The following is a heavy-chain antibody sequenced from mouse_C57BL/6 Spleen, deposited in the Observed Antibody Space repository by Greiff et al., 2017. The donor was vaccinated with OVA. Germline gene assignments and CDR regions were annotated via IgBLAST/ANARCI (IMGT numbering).Heavy chain of an antibody. J-gene: IGHJ4*01. CDR3: ARFYYDYGAMDY. CDR2: IYPSDSET. CDR1: GYTFTSYW. D-gene: IGHD2-4*01. Sequence: QVQLQQSGAELVRPGSSVKLSCKASGYTFTSYWMDWVKQRPGQGLEWIGNIYPSDSETHYNQKFKDKATLTVDKSSSTAYMQLSSLTSEDSAVYYCARFYYDYGAMDYWGQGTSVTVSS. V-gene: IGHV1-61*01.